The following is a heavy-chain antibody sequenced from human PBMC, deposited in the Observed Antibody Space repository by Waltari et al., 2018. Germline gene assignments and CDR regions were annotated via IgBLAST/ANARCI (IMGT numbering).Heavy chain of an antibody. Sequence: EVQLLESGGGLIPPGGSLTLSCAASGFTFNNYAMNWIRQAPGKGLAWVSVIYSVGGAYYADSVKGRFTISRDNSKNTLYLQMSSLRLEDTAVYYCVKETAYGYYFDNWGQGTLVSVSS. CDR3: VKETAYGYYFDN. V-gene: IGHV3-23*03. CDR2: IYSVGGA. CDR1: GFTFNNYA. J-gene: IGHJ4*02. D-gene: IGHD3-10*01.